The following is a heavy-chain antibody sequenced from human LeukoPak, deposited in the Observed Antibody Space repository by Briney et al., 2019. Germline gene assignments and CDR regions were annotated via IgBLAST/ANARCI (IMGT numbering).Heavy chain of an antibody. CDR3: ARERGGVLGATNY. D-gene: IGHD1-26*01. CDR1: GYILTGYY. CDR2: INAKSAGT. Sequence: ASVKVSFKASGYILTGYYLHWVGQAAGQGLEWMGWINAKSAGTKYAKKCQGRVTMTSDTSISTAYMAMSRLRCDDTAVYYCARERGGVLGATNYWGQGTLVTVSS. J-gene: IGHJ4*02. V-gene: IGHV1-2*02.